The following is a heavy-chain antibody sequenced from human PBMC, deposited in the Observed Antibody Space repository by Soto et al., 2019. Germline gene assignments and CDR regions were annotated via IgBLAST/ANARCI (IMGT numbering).Heavy chain of an antibody. CDR3: ARWVPEIVVVPAATDTYYYYGMDV. Sequence: SATLSLTCAVYAGSFSGYYWSWTRQPPGKGLEWIGEINHSGSTNYNPSLKSRVTISVDTSKNQFSLKLSSVTAADTAVYYCARWVPEIVVVPAATDTYYYYGMDVWGQGTTVT. D-gene: IGHD2-2*01. J-gene: IGHJ6*02. CDR1: AGSFSGYY. V-gene: IGHV4-34*01. CDR2: INHSGST.